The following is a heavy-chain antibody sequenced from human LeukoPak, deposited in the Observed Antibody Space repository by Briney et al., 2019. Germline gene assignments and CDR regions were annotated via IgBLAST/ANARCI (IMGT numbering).Heavy chain of an antibody. V-gene: IGHV4-61*02. J-gene: IGHJ5*02. CDR1: GGSISSGSYY. D-gene: IGHD1-26*01. CDR3: ARGAGRIKATSGVVPYWFDP. Sequence: KPSQTLSLTCTVSGGSISSGSYYWSWIRQPAGKGLEWIGRIYTSGSTNYNPSLKSRVTISVDTSKNQFSLKLSSVTAADTAVYYCARGAGRIKATSGVVPYWFDPWGQGTLVTVSS. CDR2: IYTSGST.